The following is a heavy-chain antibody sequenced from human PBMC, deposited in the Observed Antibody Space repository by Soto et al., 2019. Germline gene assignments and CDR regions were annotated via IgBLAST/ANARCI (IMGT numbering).Heavy chain of an antibody. CDR1: GGSFSGYY. CDR2: INHSGST. CDR3: ARDYHHSGNPEDNYFDY. D-gene: IGHD1-26*01. J-gene: IGHJ4*02. V-gene: IGHV4-34*01. Sequence: SETLSLTCAVYGGSFSGYYWSWIRQPPGKGLEWIGEINHSGSTNYNPSLKSRVTISVDTSKNQFSLKLSSVTAADTAVYYCARDYHHSGNPEDNYFDYWGQGTLVTVSS.